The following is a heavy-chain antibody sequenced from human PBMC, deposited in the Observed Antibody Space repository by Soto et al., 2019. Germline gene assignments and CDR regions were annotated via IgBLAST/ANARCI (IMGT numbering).Heavy chain of an antibody. J-gene: IGHJ4*02. V-gene: IGHV3-74*01. CDR2: INSDGSIT. CDR3: ARDVGRVTSSGN. CDR1: GFTFSSYW. Sequence: PGGSLRRSCAASGFTFSSYWMHWVRQAPGKGLVWVSRINSDGSITNYVDSVKGRFTVSRDNAKNTLYLQMNSLRAEDTAVYYCARDVGRVTSSGNWGQGTLVTVS. D-gene: IGHD2-8*02.